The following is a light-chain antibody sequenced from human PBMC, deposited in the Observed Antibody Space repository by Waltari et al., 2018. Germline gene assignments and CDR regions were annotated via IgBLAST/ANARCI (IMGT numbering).Light chain of an antibody. J-gene: IGKJ1*01. CDR1: KSLSGSQ. CDR3: QQYYNSRPT. Sequence: EIVLTQSPGTLSLSPGERATLSCRASKSLSGSQLAWYQQKPGQAPRLLVYGPSTWATGIPDRFSCSGSGTDFTLTISRLEPEDFAVYYCQQYYNSRPTFGQGTKVEF. V-gene: IGKV3-20*01. CDR2: GPS.